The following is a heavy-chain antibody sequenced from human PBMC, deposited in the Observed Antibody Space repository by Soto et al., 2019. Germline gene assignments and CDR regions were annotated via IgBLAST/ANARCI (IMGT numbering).Heavy chain of an antibody. V-gene: IGHV2-5*01. J-gene: IGHJ5*01. CDR2: IYWNDAK. CDR3: AHKLDTVDWFDS. CDR1: GFSLRNGGVG. Sequence: QITLKESGPTLVKPTQALTLTCTFSGFSLRNGGVGVGWIRQPPGKALEWVALIYWNDAKRYSPSLKSRLTITKDTSKNQLVLTMTNVDPVDTATYYCAHKLDTVDWFDSWGEGTLVTVSS. D-gene: IGHD5-18*01.